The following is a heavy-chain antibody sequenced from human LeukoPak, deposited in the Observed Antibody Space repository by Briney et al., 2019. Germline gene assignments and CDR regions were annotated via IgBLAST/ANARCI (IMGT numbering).Heavy chain of an antibody. V-gene: IGHV3-7*01. CDR2: IKYDASEQ. J-gene: IGHJ3*02. Sequence: GGSLRLSCTASGFSFSNYWMNWVRQAPGKGLEWVTNIKYDASEQYYVDSVKGRFTISRDNAKNSLYLQMNILRAEDTAVYYCARDSVRGRPLVAFDIWGQGTMVTVSS. CDR1: GFSFSNYW. CDR3: ARDSVRGRPLVAFDI. D-gene: IGHD3-10*01.